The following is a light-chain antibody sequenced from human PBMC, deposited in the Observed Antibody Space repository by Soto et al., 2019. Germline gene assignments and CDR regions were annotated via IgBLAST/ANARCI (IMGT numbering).Light chain of an antibody. CDR3: QQRSNWPYT. CDR1: QSVSSY. J-gene: IGKJ2*01. V-gene: IGKV3-11*01. CDR2: DAS. Sequence: ETVLTQSPATLSLSPGARATLSCRASQSVSSYLAWYQQKPGQAPRLLIYDASNRATGIPARFSGSGSGTDCTLTISSLEPEDFAVYYCQQRSNWPYTFGQGTKLEIK.